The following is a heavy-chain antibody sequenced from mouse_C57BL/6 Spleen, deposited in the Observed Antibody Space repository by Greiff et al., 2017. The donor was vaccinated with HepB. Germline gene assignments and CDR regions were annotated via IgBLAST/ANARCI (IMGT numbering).Heavy chain of an antibody. V-gene: IGHV1-53*01. CDR2: INPSNGGT. Sequence: VQLQQSGTELVKPGASVKLSCKASGYIFTSYWMHWVKQRPGQGLEWIGNINPSNGGTNYNEKFKSKATLTVDKSSSTAYMQLSSLTSEDSAVYYCAIKYYVSSSYFDYWGQGTTLTVSS. J-gene: IGHJ2*01. CDR1: GYIFTSYW. D-gene: IGHD1-1*01. CDR3: AIKYYVSSSYFDY.